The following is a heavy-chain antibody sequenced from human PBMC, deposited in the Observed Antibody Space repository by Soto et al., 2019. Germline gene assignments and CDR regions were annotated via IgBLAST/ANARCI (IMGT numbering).Heavy chain of an antibody. CDR2: ISGSGGVT. CDR1: GFTFSSYA. Sequence: EVQRLESGGGLVQPGGSLRLSCAASGFTFSSYAVRWVRQAPGKGLEWVSTISGSGGVTYYADSVKGSFTISKDNSKNTQCLQTYSPSAKDTAVYYCAKAHRGYGSSDSAVWGQGTTVTVS. J-gene: IGHJ6*02. CDR3: AKAHRGYGSSDSAV. V-gene: IGHV3-23*01. D-gene: IGHD6-13*01.